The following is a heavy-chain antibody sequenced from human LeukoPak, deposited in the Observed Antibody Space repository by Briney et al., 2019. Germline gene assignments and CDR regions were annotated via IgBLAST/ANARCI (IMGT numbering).Heavy chain of an antibody. J-gene: IGHJ6*02. Sequence: GGSLRLSCAASGFTFSSYAMSWVRQAPGKGLEWVSYISSSSSTIYYADSVKGRFTISRDNAKNSLYLQMNSLRDEDTAVYYCARDKGNAGYYYYYGMDVWGQGTTVTVSS. CDR3: ARDKGNAGYYYYYGMDV. CDR1: GFTFSSYA. D-gene: IGHD2-2*01. CDR2: ISSSSSTI. V-gene: IGHV3-48*02.